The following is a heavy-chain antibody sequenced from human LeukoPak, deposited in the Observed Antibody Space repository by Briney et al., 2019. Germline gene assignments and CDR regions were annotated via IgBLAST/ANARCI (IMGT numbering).Heavy chain of an antibody. V-gene: IGHV3-43D*03. J-gene: IGHJ4*02. CDR1: GFTFDDYA. CDR3: AKDGETYYYDSSGYYVDY. D-gene: IGHD3-22*01. Sequence: PGGSLRLSCAASGFTFDDYAMHWVRQAPGKGLEWVSLISWDGGSTYYADSVQGRFTISRDNSKNSLYLQMSSLRAEDTALYYCAKDGETYYYDSSGYYVDYWGQGTLVTVSS. CDR2: ISWDGGST.